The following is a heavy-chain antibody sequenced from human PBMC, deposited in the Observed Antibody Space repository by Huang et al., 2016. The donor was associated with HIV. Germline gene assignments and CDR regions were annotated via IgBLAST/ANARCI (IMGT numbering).Heavy chain of an antibody. V-gene: IGHV3-30*04. J-gene: IGHJ3*01. CDR1: GFSLSTYA. CDR3: VRDTVAHGFDV. Sequence: QVQLVESGGGVAQPGRSQRFSCVASGFSLSTYAMHWVRQAPGKGLEWVAVISHDGNNRYYADSLKGRFTISRDNSKNKLYLQMSSLRPEDTAVYYCVRDTVAHGFDVWGPGTLVTVSS. D-gene: IGHD4-17*01. CDR2: ISHDGNNR.